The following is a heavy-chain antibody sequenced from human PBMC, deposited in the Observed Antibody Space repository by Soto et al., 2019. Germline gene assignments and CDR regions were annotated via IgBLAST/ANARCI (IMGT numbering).Heavy chain of an antibody. Sequence: QVQLQESGPGLVQSSGTLSLTCGVSGDSVSSSSWWSWVRQPPGKGLEWIGEMYPSGPTNYNPALXSXXSLSVDRSRSQFSLTLSSVTAADAAMYYCARRRNYYDTIDSWGQGTLVSVSP. J-gene: IGHJ4*02. CDR3: ARRRNYYDTIDS. D-gene: IGHD3-22*01. V-gene: IGHV4-4*02. CDR1: GDSVSSSSW. CDR2: MYPSGPT.